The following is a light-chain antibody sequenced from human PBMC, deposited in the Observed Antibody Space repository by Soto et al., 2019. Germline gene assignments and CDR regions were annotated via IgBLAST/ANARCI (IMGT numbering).Light chain of an antibody. V-gene: IGKV1-6*01. CDR2: AAS. Sequence: IQMTQSPSSLSASVEDRVIITCRASQSISNHLNWYQQKPGKAPELLIYAASSLQRGVPSRFSGSGSGTDFTLTISSLQPEDFATYYCLQDYNYPRTFGQGTKVDIK. CDR3: LQDYNYPRT. CDR1: QSISNH. J-gene: IGKJ1*01.